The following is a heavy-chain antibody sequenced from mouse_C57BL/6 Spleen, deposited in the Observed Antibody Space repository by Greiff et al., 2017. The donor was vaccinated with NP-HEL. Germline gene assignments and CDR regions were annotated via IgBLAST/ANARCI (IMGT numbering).Heavy chain of an antibody. CDR2: ISSGGDYI. V-gene: IGHV5-9-1*02. D-gene: IGHD2-3*01. Sequence: EVQGVESGEGLVKPGGSLKLSCAASGFTFSSYAMSWVRQTPEKRLEWVAYISSGGDYIYYADTVKGRFTISRDNARNTLYLQMSSLKSEDTAMYYCTRAKGDGYYAWFAYWGQGTLVTVSA. CDR1: GFTFSSYA. CDR3: TRAKGDGYYAWFAY. J-gene: IGHJ3*01.